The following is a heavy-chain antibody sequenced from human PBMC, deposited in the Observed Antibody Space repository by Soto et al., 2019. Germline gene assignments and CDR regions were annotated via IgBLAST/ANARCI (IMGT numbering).Heavy chain of an antibody. V-gene: IGHV3-43*01. D-gene: IGHD4-17*01. Sequence: GGSLRLSCAASGFKFDDYSMHWVRQTPAKRLEWVSLISWDGSRTNYADSVRGRFTISRDSSKNSLYLQMNSLRTEDTGMYYCAAADYGDYRNWFDPWGQGTLVTVS. J-gene: IGHJ5*02. CDR1: GFKFDDYS. CDR2: ISWDGSRT. CDR3: AAADYGDYRNWFDP.